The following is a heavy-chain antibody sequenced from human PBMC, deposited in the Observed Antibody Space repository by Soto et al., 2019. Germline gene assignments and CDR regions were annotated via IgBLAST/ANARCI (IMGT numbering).Heavy chain of an antibody. J-gene: IGHJ4*02. CDR3: AKDSSGYPGGYFDY. Sequence: PGGSLRLSCAASGFTFSSYSMNWVRQAPGKGLEWVSYISGSGGSTYYADSVKGRFTISRDNSKNTLYLQMNSLRAEDTAVYYCAKDSSGYPGGYFDYWGQGTLVTVSS. CDR1: GFTFSSYS. V-gene: IGHV3-23*01. D-gene: IGHD3-22*01. CDR2: ISGSGGST.